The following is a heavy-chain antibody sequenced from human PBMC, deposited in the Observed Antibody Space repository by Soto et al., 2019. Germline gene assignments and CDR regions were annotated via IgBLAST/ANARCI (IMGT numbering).Heavy chain of an antibody. J-gene: IGHJ4*02. CDR1: GGTFSSYA. CDR3: ARVIAAAGTTGRDYFDY. V-gene: IGHV1-69*13. Sequence: ASVKVSCKASGGTFSSYAISWVRQAPGQGLEWMGGIIPIFGTANYAQKFQGRVTITADESTSTAYMELSSLRSEDTAVYYCARVIAAAGTTGRDYFDYWGQGTLVTVSS. CDR2: IIPIFGTA. D-gene: IGHD6-13*01.